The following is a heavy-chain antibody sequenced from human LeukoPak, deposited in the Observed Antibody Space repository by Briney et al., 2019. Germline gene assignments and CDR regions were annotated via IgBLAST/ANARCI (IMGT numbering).Heavy chain of an antibody. Sequence: SETLSLTCGVSGDSISSGNYWNWVRQPPGKGLEWIRDIYQSGITNYNPSLKSRVTMSVDKSKNEFSLKLDSVTAADTAVYYCARDPRPRGGWFYFDYWGQGILVTVSS. D-gene: IGHD6-19*01. CDR1: GDSISSGNY. J-gene: IGHJ4*02. CDR3: ARDPRPRGGWFYFDY. V-gene: IGHV4-4*02. CDR2: IYQSGIT.